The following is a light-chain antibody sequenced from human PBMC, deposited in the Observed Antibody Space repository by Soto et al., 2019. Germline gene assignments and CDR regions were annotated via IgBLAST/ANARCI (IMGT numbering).Light chain of an antibody. CDR1: SSNIGAGYD. J-gene: IGLJ1*01. V-gene: IGLV1-40*01. CDR3: QSYDSSLSGYV. CDR2: GNS. Sequence: QSVLTQPPSVSGAPGQRVTISCTGSSSNIGAGYDVHWYQQLPGTAPKLLLYGNSNRPSGVPDRFSGSKSGTSASLAITGLQAEDEDDYCCQSYDSSLSGYVFGTGTQLTVL.